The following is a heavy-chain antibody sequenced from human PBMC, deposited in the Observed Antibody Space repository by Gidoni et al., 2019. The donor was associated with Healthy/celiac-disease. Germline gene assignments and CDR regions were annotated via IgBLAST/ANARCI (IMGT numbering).Heavy chain of an antibody. CDR3: ARELEQWAYYFGY. V-gene: IGHV6-1*01. Sequence: LEWLGRTYYRSKWYNDYAVSVKSRITINPDTSKNQFSLQLNSVTPEDTAVYYCARELEQWAYYFGYWGQGTLVTVSS. D-gene: IGHD6-19*01. J-gene: IGHJ4*02. CDR2: TYYRSKWYN.